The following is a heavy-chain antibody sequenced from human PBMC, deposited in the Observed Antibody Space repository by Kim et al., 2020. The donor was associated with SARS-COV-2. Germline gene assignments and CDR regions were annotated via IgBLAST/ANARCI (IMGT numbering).Heavy chain of an antibody. D-gene: IGHD6-13*01. Sequence: SETLSLTCAVYGGSFSGYYWSWIRQPPGKGLEWIGEINHSGSTNYNPSLKSRVTISVDTSKNQFSLKLSSVTAADTAVYYCARGVAGWYSSSWRRNYDAFDIWGQGTMVTVSS. CDR1: GGSFSGYY. CDR3: ARGVAGWYSSSWRRNYDAFDI. CDR2: INHSGST. V-gene: IGHV4-34*01. J-gene: IGHJ3*02.